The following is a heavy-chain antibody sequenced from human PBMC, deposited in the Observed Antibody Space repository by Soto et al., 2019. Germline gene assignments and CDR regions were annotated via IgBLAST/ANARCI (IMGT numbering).Heavy chain of an antibody. CDR1: GGSISSGSNY. V-gene: IGHV4-39*01. J-gene: IGHJ5*02. Sequence: QLQLQESGPGLVKPSETLSLTCTVSGGSISSGSNYWGWIRQPPGKGLEWIGSFYNSGSTYYNPSLMRRVTISVATSNTQFSLELSSVTAAGTAVYYCASGPYDSVWGSYRSSWFDPWGQGTLVTVSS. CDR3: ASGPYDSVWGSYRSSWFDP. CDR2: FYNSGST. D-gene: IGHD3-16*02.